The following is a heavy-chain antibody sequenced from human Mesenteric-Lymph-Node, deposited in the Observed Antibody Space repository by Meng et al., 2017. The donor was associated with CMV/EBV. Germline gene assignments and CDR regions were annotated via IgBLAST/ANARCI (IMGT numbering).Heavy chain of an antibody. V-gene: IGHV3-33*01. D-gene: IGHD1-20*01. Sequence: GTGFTFSSHGMHWVRQAPGKGLEWVALIWYDGTKENYADSVKGRFTISRDDSKNTLYLQMNSLRGEDTAIYYCASLGVTGTTRIDYWGQGTLVTVSS. J-gene: IGHJ4*02. CDR3: ASLGVTGTTRIDY. CDR2: IWYDGTKE. CDR1: GFTFSSHG.